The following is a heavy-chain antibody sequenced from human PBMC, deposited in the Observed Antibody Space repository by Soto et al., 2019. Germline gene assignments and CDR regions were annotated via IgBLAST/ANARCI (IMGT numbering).Heavy chain of an antibody. V-gene: IGHV3-30*18. J-gene: IGHJ6*02. D-gene: IGHD6-13*01. CDR1: GFTFSSYG. Sequence: GSLRLSCAASGFTFSSYGMHWARQAPGKGLEWVAVISYDGSNKYYADSVKGRFTISRDNSKNTLYLQMNSLRAEDTAVYYCAKDSSSSWYYYYYGMDVWGQGTTVTVSS. CDR3: AKDSSSSWYYYYYGMDV. CDR2: ISYDGSNK.